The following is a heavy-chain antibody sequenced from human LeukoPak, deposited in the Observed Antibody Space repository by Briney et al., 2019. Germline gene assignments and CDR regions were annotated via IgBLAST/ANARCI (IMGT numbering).Heavy chain of an antibody. D-gene: IGHD1-26*01. CDR2: ISSSSSTI. J-gene: IGHJ5*02. Sequence: GGSLRLSCAASGFTFSSYNMNWVRQAPGKGLEWVSYISSSSSTICYADSVKGRFTISRDNAKKSLYLQMNSLRAEDTAVYYCVRLTVGAGSWGQGTLVTVSS. V-gene: IGHV3-48*01. CDR3: VRLTVGAGS. CDR1: GFTFSSYN.